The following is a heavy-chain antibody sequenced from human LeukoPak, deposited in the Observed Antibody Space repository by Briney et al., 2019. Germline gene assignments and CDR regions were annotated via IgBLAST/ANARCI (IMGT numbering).Heavy chain of an antibody. CDR1: GGSISSSRYY. V-gene: IGHV4-39*01. CDR2: VYYGGST. D-gene: IGHD2-15*01. CDR3: AGGPAGGYFQH. J-gene: IGHJ1*01. Sequence: SETLSLTCTVSGGSISSSRYYWGWIRQPPGKGLEWIGNVYYGGSTYYNPSLKSRVTISVDTSKNQFSLKLSSVTAADTAVYYCAGGPAGGYFQHWGQGTLVTVSS.